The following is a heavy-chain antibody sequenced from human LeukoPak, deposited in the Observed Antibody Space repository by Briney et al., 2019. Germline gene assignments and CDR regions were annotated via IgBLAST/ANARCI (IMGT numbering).Heavy chain of an antibody. J-gene: IGHJ4*02. CDR3: ARDSRYSSSLGD. CDR1: GFTFSTHA. V-gene: IGHV3-30*03. CDR2: ISYDGSNK. Sequence: GGSLRLSCAASGFTFSTHAMSWVRQAPGKGLEWVAVISYDGSNKYYADSVKGRFTISRDNSKNTLYLQMNSLRAEDTAVYYCARDSRYSSSLGDWGQGTLVTVSS. D-gene: IGHD6-13*01.